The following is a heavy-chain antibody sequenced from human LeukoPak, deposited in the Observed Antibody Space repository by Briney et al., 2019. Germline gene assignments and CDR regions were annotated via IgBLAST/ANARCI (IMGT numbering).Heavy chain of an antibody. Sequence: SETLSLTCTVAGGSISSYSWSWIRQPPGKGLEWIGDIYYSGSTNYNPSLKSRVIISVDTSKNQFSLKLSSVTAADTAVYYCATLAVTGTNWYFDLWGRGTLVTVSS. CDR2: IYYSGST. CDR1: GGSISSYS. V-gene: IGHV4-59*01. D-gene: IGHD6-19*01. J-gene: IGHJ2*01. CDR3: ATLAVTGTNWYFDL.